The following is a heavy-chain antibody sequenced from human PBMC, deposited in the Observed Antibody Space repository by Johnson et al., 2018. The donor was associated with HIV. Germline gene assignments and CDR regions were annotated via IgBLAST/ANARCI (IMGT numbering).Heavy chain of an antibody. V-gene: IGHV3-30*18. D-gene: IGHD6-13*01. CDR2: ISYDGTNK. CDR1: GFTFSSFA. J-gene: IGHJ3*02. CDR3: AKDWASIAAARFDS. Sequence: QMMLVESGGGVVQPGTSLRLACAASGFTFSSFAMHWVRQAPGKGLEWVAFISYDGTNKYFTDSVRGRFTISRDNSRNTLYLQMNSLRAEATAVYYCAKDWASIAAARFDSWGQWTMVTVSS.